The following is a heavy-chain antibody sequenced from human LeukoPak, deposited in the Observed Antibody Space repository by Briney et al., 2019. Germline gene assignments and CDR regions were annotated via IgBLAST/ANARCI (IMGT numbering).Heavy chain of an antibody. J-gene: IGHJ4*02. D-gene: IGHD1-26*01. CDR1: GGSISSSSYY. V-gene: IGHV4-39*07. Sequence: SETLSLTCTVSGGSISSSSYYWGWIRQPPGKGLDGIGSIYYSGSTYYNPSLKSRVTISVDTSKNQFSLKLSSVTAADTAVYYCARDGGGSYYGDFFDYWGQGTLVTVSS. CDR2: IYYSGST. CDR3: ARDGGGSYYGDFFDY.